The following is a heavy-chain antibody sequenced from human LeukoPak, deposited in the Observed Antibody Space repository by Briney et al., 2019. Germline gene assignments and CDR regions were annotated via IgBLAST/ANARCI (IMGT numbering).Heavy chain of an antibody. Sequence: ASVKVSCKVSGYTLTELSMHWVRQAPGKGLEWMGGFDPEDGETIYAQKFQGRVTMTEDTSTDTAYMELSSLRSEHTAVYYCATGDLRWYAFHIWGQGTMATVSS. J-gene: IGHJ3*02. V-gene: IGHV1-24*01. CDR3: ATGDLRWYAFHI. CDR2: FDPEDGET. D-gene: IGHD4-23*01. CDR1: GYTLTELS.